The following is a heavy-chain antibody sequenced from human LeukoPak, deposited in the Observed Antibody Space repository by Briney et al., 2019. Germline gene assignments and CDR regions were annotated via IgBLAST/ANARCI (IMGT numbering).Heavy chain of an antibody. J-gene: IGHJ4*02. Sequence: SETLSLTCGVSGGSISSNNWWSWVRQPPGQGLEWIGEIYHSGSANYNPSLKSRVTISVDKSKNQLSLKLISVTAADTAVYYCARDVGTALVTGDYWGQGTLVTVSS. CDR2: IYHSGSA. V-gene: IGHV4-4*02. CDR3: ARDVGTALVTGDY. D-gene: IGHD5-18*01. CDR1: GGSISSNNW.